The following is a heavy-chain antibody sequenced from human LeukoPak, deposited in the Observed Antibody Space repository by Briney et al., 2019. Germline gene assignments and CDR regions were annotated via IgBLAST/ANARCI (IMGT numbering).Heavy chain of an antibody. Sequence: PGGSLRLSCAASGFAFSTYGMHWVRQAPGKGLEWVAVMSCDGSNKYYADSVKGRFTISRDNSKNTLYLQMNSLRPEDTAVYYCAKPHFYDSSGYYFDFGWGQGTLVTVSS. CDR2: MSCDGSNK. CDR1: GFAFSTYG. CDR3: AKPHFYDSSGYYFDFG. J-gene: IGHJ4*02. V-gene: IGHV3-30*18. D-gene: IGHD3-22*01.